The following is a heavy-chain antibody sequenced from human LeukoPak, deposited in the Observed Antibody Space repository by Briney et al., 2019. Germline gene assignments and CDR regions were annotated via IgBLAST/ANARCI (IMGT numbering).Heavy chain of an antibody. CDR3: AKVAKYYYGPETYYFFEQ. CDR1: GFTFSSYA. J-gene: IGHJ4*02. D-gene: IGHD3-10*01. V-gene: IGHV3-23*01. Sequence: GGSLRLSCAASGFTFSSYAMSWVRQAPGKGLEWVSSISGSGGSTYYADSVKGRFTISRDKSKNTLYMQMNSLRVEDTAVYYCAKVAKYYYGPETYYFFEQWGQGTPVTASS. CDR2: ISGSGGST.